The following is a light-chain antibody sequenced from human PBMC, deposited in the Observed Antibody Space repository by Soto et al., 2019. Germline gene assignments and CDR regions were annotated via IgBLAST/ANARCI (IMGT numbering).Light chain of an antibody. Sequence: ALTQPASVSGSPGQSITISCTGTSSDVGGYNYVSWYQQHPGKAPKLMIYDVSNRPSGVSNRFSGSKPGNTASLTISGLQAEDEADYYCSSYTSSSTSFGTGTKVTVL. J-gene: IGLJ1*01. CDR3: SSYTSSSTS. CDR2: DVS. CDR1: SSDVGGYNY. V-gene: IGLV2-14*01.